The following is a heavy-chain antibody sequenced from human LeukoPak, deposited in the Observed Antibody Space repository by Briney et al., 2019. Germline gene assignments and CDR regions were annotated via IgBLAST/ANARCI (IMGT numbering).Heavy chain of an antibody. V-gene: IGHV3-11*01. CDR1: GFTFSDYY. CDR3: ARDGSDTAMVSYYYGMDV. D-gene: IGHD5-18*01. J-gene: IGHJ6*02. Sequence: GGSLRLSCAASGFTFSDYYMSWIRQAPGKGLEWVSYISSSGSTIYYADSMKGRFTISRDNAKNSLYLKMNSLRAEDTAVYYCARDGSDTAMVSYYYGMDVWGQGTTVTVSS. CDR2: ISSSGSTI.